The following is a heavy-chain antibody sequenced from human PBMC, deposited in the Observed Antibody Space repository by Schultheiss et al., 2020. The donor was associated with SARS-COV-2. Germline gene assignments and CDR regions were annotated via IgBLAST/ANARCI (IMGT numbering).Heavy chain of an antibody. J-gene: IGHJ4*02. CDR3: ARERGTLYSSSSGIDY. CDR2: ISSSSSYI. Sequence: GSLRLSCAASGFTFSSYSMNWVRQAPGKGLEWVSSISSSSSYIYYADSVKGRFTISRDNAKNSLYLQMNSLRAEDTAVYYCARERGTLYSSSSGIDYWGQGTLVTVSS. V-gene: IGHV3-21*01. CDR1: GFTFSSYS. D-gene: IGHD6-6*01.